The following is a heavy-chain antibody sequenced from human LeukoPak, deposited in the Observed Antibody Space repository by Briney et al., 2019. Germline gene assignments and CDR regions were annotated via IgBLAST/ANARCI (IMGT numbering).Heavy chain of an antibody. Sequence: PGGSLRLSCAASGFTFSSYEMNWVRQAPGKGLEWVSYISSSGSTIYYADSVKGRFTISRDNAKNSLYLQMNCLRAEDTAVYYRARNPDCSSTSCYDVGGFDYWGQGTLVTVSS. J-gene: IGHJ4*02. CDR3: ARNPDCSSTSCYDVGGFDY. V-gene: IGHV3-48*03. CDR1: GFTFSSYE. CDR2: ISSSGSTI. D-gene: IGHD2-2*01.